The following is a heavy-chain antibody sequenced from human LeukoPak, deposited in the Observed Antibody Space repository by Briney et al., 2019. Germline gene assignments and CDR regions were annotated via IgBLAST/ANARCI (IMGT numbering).Heavy chain of an antibody. CDR3: ARALWSGSYEN. Sequence: SVKVSCKASGGTFSSYAISWVRQAPGQGLEWMGRIIPIFGTANYAQKFQGRVTITTDESTSTAYMELSGLRSEDTAVYYCARALWSGSYENWGQGTLSPSPQ. J-gene: IGHJ4*02. CDR2: IIPIFGTA. D-gene: IGHD1-26*01. V-gene: IGHV1-69*05. CDR1: GGTFSSYA.